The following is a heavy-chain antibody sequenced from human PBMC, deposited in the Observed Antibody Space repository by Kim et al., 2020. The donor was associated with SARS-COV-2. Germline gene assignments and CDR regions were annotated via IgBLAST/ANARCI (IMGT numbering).Heavy chain of an antibody. D-gene: IGHD6-19*01. J-gene: IGHJ4*02. V-gene: IGHV4-4*07. Sequence: NDTPSLKSRVTMSEDTSKTQFSLKLSSVTAADTAVYYCARAGSGWQGNDYWGQGTLVTVSS. CDR3: ARAGSGWQGNDY.